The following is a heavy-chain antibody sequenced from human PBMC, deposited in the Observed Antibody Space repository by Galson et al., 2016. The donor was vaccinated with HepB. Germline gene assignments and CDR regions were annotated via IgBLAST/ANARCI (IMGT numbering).Heavy chain of an antibody. CDR3: ARELVRSAFDL. D-gene: IGHD6-6*01. V-gene: IGHV3-21*01. J-gene: IGHJ3*01. CDR2: VDTSGSHT. CDR1: GVSFSSFD. Sequence: SLRLSCAASGVSFSSFDMSWVRQAPGKGLEWVSSVDTSGSHTYYAASVKGRFTISRDNAKNSVYLQMNNLRDEDTGVYYCARELVRSAFDLWGQGTMVTVSS.